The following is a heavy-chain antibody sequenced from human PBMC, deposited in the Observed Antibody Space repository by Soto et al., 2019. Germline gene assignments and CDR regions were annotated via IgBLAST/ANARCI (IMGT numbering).Heavy chain of an antibody. CDR3: AKEALIVVIFDY. Sequence: GLSLRLSCAASGFNIVGYGRSWVRQAPGKGLEWVSAISGSGGNTYYADSVKGRFTISRDNSKNTLYLQMNSLRAEDTVVYYCAKEALIVVIFDYWGQGTLVTVSS. V-gene: IGHV3-23*01. J-gene: IGHJ4*02. CDR2: ISGSGGNT. CDR1: GFNIVGYG. D-gene: IGHD3-22*01.